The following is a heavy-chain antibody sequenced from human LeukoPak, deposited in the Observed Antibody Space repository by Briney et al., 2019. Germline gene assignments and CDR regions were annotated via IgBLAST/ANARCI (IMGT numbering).Heavy chain of an antibody. J-gene: IGHJ5*02. CDR1: GGSISGGVYS. CDR2: IFSSGSS. Sequence: KSSETLSLTCSVSGGSISGGVYSWNWIRQHPGKGLEWIGYIFSSGSSFYNPSLKSRVSISVDTSTNQFSLRLTSVTAADTAVYYCARVTYGSGSYHGRFDPWGQGTLVTVSS. V-gene: IGHV4-31*03. CDR3: ARVTYGSGSYHGRFDP. D-gene: IGHD3-10*01.